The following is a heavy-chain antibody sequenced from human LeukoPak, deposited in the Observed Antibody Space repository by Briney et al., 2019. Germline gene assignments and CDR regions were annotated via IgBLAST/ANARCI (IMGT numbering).Heavy chain of an antibody. CDR2: IYYSGST. Sequence: SETLSLTCAVYGGSFSGYYWGWIRQPPGKGLEWIGGIYYSGSTFYNPSLKSRVTISVDTSRNQFSPKLNSVTAADTAVYYCARQATTVTTNPIFDYWGQGTLVTVSS. J-gene: IGHJ4*02. CDR3: ARQATTVTTNPIFDY. D-gene: IGHD4-17*01. CDR1: GGSFSGYY. V-gene: IGHV4-34*01.